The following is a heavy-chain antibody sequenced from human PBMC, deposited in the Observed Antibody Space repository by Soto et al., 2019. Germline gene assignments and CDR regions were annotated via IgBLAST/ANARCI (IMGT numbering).Heavy chain of an antibody. CDR1: GFGFSTYG. V-gene: IGHV3-30*18. CDR2: ISYEGSNS. D-gene: IGHD2-15*01. Sequence: QEQVVESGGGVVHPGRSLRLSCAASGFGFSTYGMHWVRQAPGKGLEWVALISYEGSNSYYADSVKGRFTISRDNSKNTVYLQMNSLRAEDTALYYCAKDRGSGYYGSIDFWGQGTLVTVSS. J-gene: IGHJ4*02. CDR3: AKDRGSGYYGSIDF.